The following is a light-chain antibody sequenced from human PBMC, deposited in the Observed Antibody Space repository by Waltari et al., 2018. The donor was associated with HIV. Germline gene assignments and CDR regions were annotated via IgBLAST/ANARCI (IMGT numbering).Light chain of an antibody. V-gene: IGKV1-13*02. Sequence: AIQLTQSPSSLSASVVDRVPIICRASEDISGALAWYQQKPGKPPRLLIHDASILESGVPSKFSGSGAGADFALTIISLQPEDFATYYCQQFKTYPLTFGGGTKVEIK. CDR3: QQFKTYPLT. J-gene: IGKJ4*01. CDR2: DAS. CDR1: EDISGA.